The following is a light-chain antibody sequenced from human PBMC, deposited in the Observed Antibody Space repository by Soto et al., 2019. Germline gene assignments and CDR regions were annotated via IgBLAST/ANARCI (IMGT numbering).Light chain of an antibody. J-gene: IGKJ1*01. CDR2: EAS. CDR3: QQYNGYWT. CDR1: QSISAS. Sequence: DIQMTQSPSTLSASVGDRVTITCRASQSISASLAWYQQKPGKAPKLLIYEASNLKSGVPSRFSGSGSGTEYTLTISSLQPDDFASYYCQQYNGYWTFGQGTKVEIK. V-gene: IGKV1-5*03.